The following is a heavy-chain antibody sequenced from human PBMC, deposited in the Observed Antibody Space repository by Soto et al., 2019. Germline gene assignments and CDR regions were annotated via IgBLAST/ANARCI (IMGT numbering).Heavy chain of an antibody. J-gene: IGHJ4*02. CDR3: ARDSPPVDY. Sequence: QVQLVQSGAEVKKPGASVKVSCKASGYTFTSYGISWVRQAPGQGLEWMGWISAYNGNTKNAQKPXGRVTMTTDTSTSTAHMELRSLRSDDTAVYYCARDSPPVDYWGQGTLVTVSS. V-gene: IGHV1-18*01. CDR1: GYTFTSYG. CDR2: ISAYNGNT.